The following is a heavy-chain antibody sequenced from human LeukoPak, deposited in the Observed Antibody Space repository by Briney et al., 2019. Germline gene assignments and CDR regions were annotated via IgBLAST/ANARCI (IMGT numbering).Heavy chain of an antibody. CDR3: ARGSGWLGY. CDR1: AFTFSNYW. CDR2: IKQDGSEK. J-gene: IGHJ4*02. V-gene: IGHV3-7*03. Sequence: GGSLRLSCAASAFTFSNYWMSWVRQAPGKGLEWVANIKQDGSEKKYVESVKGRFTISRDNAKNSLYLQMNSLGVDGMAVYYCARGSGWLGYWGQGTLVTVSS. D-gene: IGHD6-25*01.